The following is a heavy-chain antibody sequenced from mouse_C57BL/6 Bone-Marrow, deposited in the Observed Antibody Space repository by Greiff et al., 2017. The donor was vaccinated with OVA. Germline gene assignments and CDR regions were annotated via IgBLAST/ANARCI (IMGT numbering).Heavy chain of an antibody. CDR2: ISSGGSYT. CDR1: GFTFSSYG. V-gene: IGHV5-6*01. J-gene: IGHJ1*03. Sequence: EVQGVESGGDLVKPGGSLKLSCAASGFTFSSYGMSWVRQTPDKRLEWVATISSGGSYTYYPDSVKGRFTISRDNAKNTLYLQMSSLKSEDTAMYYWARHLLIYYYGSSYWYFDVWGTGTTVTVSS. CDR3: ARHLLIYYYGSSYWYFDV. D-gene: IGHD1-1*01.